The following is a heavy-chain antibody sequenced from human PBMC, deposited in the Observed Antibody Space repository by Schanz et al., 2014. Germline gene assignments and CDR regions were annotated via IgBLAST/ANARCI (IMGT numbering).Heavy chain of an antibody. V-gene: IGHV3-23*01. CDR2: FNDGGVNK. J-gene: IGHJ6*02. CDR3: AKDGPGGSGSYSADGGMDV. CDR1: GFSLDIFA. Sequence: EVHLLESGGGLVEPGGSLRLSCATSGFSLDIFAVSWVRQAPGKGLEWDSSFNDGGVNKYYADSVKGRFTISSDNSKSTLYLQMSSLRAEDTAVYYCAKDGPGGSGSYSADGGMDVWGQGTTVTVSS. D-gene: IGHD3-10*01.